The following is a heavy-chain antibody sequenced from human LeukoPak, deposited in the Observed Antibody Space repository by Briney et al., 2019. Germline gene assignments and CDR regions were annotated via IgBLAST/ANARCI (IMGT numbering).Heavy chain of an antibody. Sequence: PGGSLRLSCAASGFTFSSYWMPWVRQAPGKGLVWVSRISTDGSSINSADSVKGRLTISRDNAKNTLYLQMNSLRAEDTAVYYCVREYSSSSGRAFDIWGQGTMVTVSP. V-gene: IGHV3-74*01. CDR1: GFTFSSYW. D-gene: IGHD6-6*01. CDR3: VREYSSSSGRAFDI. J-gene: IGHJ3*02. CDR2: ISTDGSSI.